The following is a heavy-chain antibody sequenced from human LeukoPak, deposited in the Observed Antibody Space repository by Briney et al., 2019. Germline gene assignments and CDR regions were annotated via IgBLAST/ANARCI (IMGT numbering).Heavy chain of an antibody. Sequence: GGSLRLSCTGSGFIFGDYGINWVRQAPGKGLEWVGFIRIEAHGGTREYAASVKGRFTLSRDDSKNIAYQQMDSLKVEDTAVYYCTRRSGGPYYYFDSWGQGALVTVSS. CDR3: TRRSGGPYYYFDS. J-gene: IGHJ4*02. CDR1: GFIFGDYG. D-gene: IGHD3-10*01. V-gene: IGHV3-49*04. CDR2: IRIEAHGGTR.